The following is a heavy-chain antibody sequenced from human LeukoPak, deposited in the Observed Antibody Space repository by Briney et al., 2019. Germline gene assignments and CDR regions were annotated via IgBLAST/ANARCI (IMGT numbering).Heavy chain of an antibody. V-gene: IGHV3-30-3*01. CDR3: ARAGRAYGDYHYFDY. Sequence: GGSLRLSCAASGVIFNNYAIHWVRHAPGMGLEWVAAISYDGSNKYYADSVQGRLTITRDNSKNTLYLQMSSLRAEDTAVYYCARAGRAYGDYHYFDYWGQGTLVTVSS. D-gene: IGHD4-17*01. J-gene: IGHJ4*02. CDR2: ISYDGSNK. CDR1: GVIFNNYA.